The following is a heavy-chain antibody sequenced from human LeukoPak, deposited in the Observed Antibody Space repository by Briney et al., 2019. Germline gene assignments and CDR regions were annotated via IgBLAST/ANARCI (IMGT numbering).Heavy chain of an antibody. V-gene: IGHV5-51*01. CDR3: ARGVNYNDRSGYDY. D-gene: IGHD3-22*01. CDR2: IYPGDSDT. Sequence: GESLKISCKGSGYSFPSYWIAWVRQLPGKGLEWMGIIYPGDSDTRYSPSFQGQVTISADKSISTTYLQWSSLKASDTAMYYCARGVNYNDRSGYDYWGQGTLVTVSS. J-gene: IGHJ4*02. CDR1: GYSFPSYW.